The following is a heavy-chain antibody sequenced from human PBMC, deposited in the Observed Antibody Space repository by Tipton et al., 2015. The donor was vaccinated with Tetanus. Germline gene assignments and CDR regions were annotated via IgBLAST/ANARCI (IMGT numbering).Heavy chain of an antibody. V-gene: IGHV4-39*02. CDR2: ISYTGRA. D-gene: IGHD5-18*01. Sequence: GLVKPSETLSLTCIVSGGSMSGSGHYGAWVRQSPGKGLEWIGSISYTGRAYYSPSLKSRVTMSVDTSKKDFSVRLGSVTAADTAVYYCVRGRGLGAYSYGFEYWGQGTQVTVSS. CDR3: VRGRGLGAYSYGFEY. J-gene: IGHJ4*02. CDR1: GGSMSGSGHY.